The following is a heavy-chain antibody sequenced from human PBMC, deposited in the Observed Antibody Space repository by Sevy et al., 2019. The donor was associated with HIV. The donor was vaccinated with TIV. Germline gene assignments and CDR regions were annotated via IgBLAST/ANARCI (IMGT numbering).Heavy chain of an antibody. D-gene: IGHD6-13*01. CDR1: GYTFTSYD. J-gene: IGHJ6*02. CDR2: MNPDSGKS. CDR3: ARADLDSSTFFYYYGMDV. Sequence: ASVKVSCKTSGYTFTSYDINWVRQATGQGLEWMGWMNPDSGKSGYAQKFQGRVTMTTNTSISTAYMELRSLRSEDSAVYYCARADLDSSTFFYYYGMDVWGQGTTVTVSS. V-gene: IGHV1-8*01.